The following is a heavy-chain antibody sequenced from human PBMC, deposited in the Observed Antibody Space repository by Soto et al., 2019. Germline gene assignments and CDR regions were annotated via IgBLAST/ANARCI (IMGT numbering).Heavy chain of an antibody. D-gene: IGHD2-2*01. CDR1: GGSISSGDYY. Sequence: PSETLSLTCSVSGGSISSGDYYWSWIRQPSGKGLEWIGYMFYTGTTYYNPSLKSRITISMDTSKNQFSLRRTSVTAADTAEYHCARVVRFCSSPSCRGRNWFDPWGQGTRVTVSS. V-gene: IGHV4-30-4*01. CDR2: MFYTGTT. J-gene: IGHJ5*02. CDR3: ARVVRFCSSPSCRGRNWFDP.